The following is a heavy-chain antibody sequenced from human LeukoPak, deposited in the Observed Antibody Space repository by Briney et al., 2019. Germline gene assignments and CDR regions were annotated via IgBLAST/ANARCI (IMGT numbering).Heavy chain of an antibody. CDR3: ASREDYYDSSGLDY. CDR1: GGSISSSSYY. CDR2: IYYSGST. Sequence: SETLSLTCIVSGGSISSSSYYWGWIRQPPGKGLEWIGSIYYSGSTHYNPSLKSRVTISVDTSKNQFSLKLSSVTAADTAVYYCASREDYYDSSGLDYWGQGTLVTVSS. V-gene: IGHV4-39*01. D-gene: IGHD3-22*01. J-gene: IGHJ4*02.